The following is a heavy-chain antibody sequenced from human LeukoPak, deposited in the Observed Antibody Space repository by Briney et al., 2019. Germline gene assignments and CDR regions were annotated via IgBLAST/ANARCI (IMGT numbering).Heavy chain of an antibody. Sequence: SVKVSCKASGGTFSSYAISWVRQAPGQGLEWMGGIIPIFGTANYAQKFQGRVTITADESTSTAYMELSSLGSEDTAVYYCARGDDFWSGSDYWGQGTLVTVSS. CDR1: GGTFSSYA. V-gene: IGHV1-69*01. D-gene: IGHD3-3*01. CDR3: ARGDDFWSGSDY. CDR2: IIPIFGTA. J-gene: IGHJ4*02.